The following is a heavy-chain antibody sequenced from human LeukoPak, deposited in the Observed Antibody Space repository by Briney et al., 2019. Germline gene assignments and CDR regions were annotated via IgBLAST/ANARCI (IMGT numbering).Heavy chain of an antibody. J-gene: IGHJ6*03. Sequence: SGGSLRLSCAASGFTFSSYWMHWVRQAPGEGLVWVSRINSDGGSPAYADFVKGRFTIYRDNAKSTLYLQMNSLRDEDMAVYYCGRDYNYYSMDVWGKGTTVTVSS. CDR2: INSDGGSP. CDR1: GFTFSSYW. CDR3: GRDYNYYSMDV. V-gene: IGHV3-74*03.